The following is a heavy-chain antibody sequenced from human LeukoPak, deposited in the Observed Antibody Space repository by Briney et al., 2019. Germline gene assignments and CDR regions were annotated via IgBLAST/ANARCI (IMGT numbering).Heavy chain of an antibody. CDR3: ASYYDSSGYPSG. D-gene: IGHD3-22*01. J-gene: IGHJ4*02. CDR1: GFTFSSYS. V-gene: IGHV3-21*01. CDR2: ISSSSSYI. Sequence: GRSLRLSCAASGFTFSSYSMNWVRQAPGKGLEWVSSISSSSSYIYYADSVKGRFTISRDNAKNSLYLQMNSLRAEDTAVYYCASYYDSSGYPSGGGQGTLVTVSS.